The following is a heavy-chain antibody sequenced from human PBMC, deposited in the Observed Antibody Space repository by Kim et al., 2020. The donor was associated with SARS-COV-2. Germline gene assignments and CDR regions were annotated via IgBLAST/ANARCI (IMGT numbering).Heavy chain of an antibody. CDR3: ARSPQTVDWLLLGGPGDY. D-gene: IGHD3-9*01. J-gene: IGHJ4*02. Sequence: ASVKVSCKASGYTFTSYGISWVRQAPGQGLEWMGWISAYNGNTNYAQKLQGRVTMTTDTSTSTAYMELRSLRSDDTAVYYCARSPQTVDWLLLGGPGDYWGQGTLVTVSS. CDR2: ISAYNGNT. V-gene: IGHV1-18*04. CDR1: GYTFTSYG.